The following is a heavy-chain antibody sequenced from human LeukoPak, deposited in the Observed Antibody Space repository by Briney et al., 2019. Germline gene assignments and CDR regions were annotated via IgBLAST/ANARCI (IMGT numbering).Heavy chain of an antibody. D-gene: IGHD5-24*01. CDR1: GFTFSSYA. Sequence: GGSLRLSCAASGFTFSSYAMSWIRQAPGKGLEWVSAISGSGGSTYYADSVKGRFTISRDNSKNTLYLQMNSLRAEDTAVYYCAKDPADGPIFDYWGQGTLVTVSS. CDR3: AKDPADGPIFDY. V-gene: IGHV3-23*01. CDR2: ISGSGGST. J-gene: IGHJ4*02.